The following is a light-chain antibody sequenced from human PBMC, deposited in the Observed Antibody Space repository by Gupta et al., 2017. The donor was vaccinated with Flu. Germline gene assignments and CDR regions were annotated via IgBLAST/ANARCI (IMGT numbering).Light chain of an antibody. V-gene: IGLV1-40*01. Sequence: QSVLTQPPSVSGAPGQRVTISCPGSSSNIGAGYDVHWYQQLPGTAPNLLIYGNSNRPSGVPDRFSGSKPGTSASLAITGLQAEDEADYYCQSYDSSLSAVVFGGGTKLTVL. CDR3: QSYDSSLSAVV. J-gene: IGLJ2*01. CDR1: SSNIGAGYD. CDR2: GNS.